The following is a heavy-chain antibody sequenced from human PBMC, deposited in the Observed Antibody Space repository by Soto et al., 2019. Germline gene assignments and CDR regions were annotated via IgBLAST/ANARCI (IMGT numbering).Heavy chain of an antibody. CDR1: GFTFGNFV. Sequence: PGGSLRLSCAASGFTFGNFVMTWVRQTPGKGLEWVSTITESGGDTYYTDSVKGRFTISRDNSKNTLYLQMTSLRAEDTALYYCTRASSDRNHMEVWGPGTTVTVSS. J-gene: IGHJ6*02. V-gene: IGHV3-23*01. CDR2: ITESGGDT. CDR3: TRASSDRNHMEV.